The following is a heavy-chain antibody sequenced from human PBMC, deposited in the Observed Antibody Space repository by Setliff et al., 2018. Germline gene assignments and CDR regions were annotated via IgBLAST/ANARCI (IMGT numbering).Heavy chain of an antibody. Sequence: GGSLRLSCAASGFTFVNYWMHWVRQAPGKGLVWVSRVNSDGSSTIYADSVKGRFTISRDNAENTLYLQMNSLRAEDTAVYYCAKHGAYNDFLTGYNFYYDMDVWGQGTPVTVSS. J-gene: IGHJ6*02. CDR3: AKHGAYNDFLTGYNFYYDMDV. CDR2: VNSDGSST. D-gene: IGHD3-9*01. CDR1: GFTFVNYW. V-gene: IGHV3-74*01.